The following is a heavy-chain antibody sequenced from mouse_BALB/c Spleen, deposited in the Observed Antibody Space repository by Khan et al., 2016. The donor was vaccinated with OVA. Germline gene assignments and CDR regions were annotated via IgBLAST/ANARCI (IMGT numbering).Heavy chain of an antibody. J-gene: IGHJ3*01. D-gene: IGHD1-3*01. CDR3: ARGGYSSFAY. V-gene: IGHV1-5*01. CDR1: GYSFTSYL. CDR2: IYPGNSDT. Sequence: VQLQQSGTVLARPGASVKMSCKASGYSFTSYLIHWVKQRPGQGLEWIGDIYPGNSDTTYNQKFKDKAKLTAGTSANTAYMELSSLTNEGSAVYYGARGGYSSFAYWGQGTLVTVSA.